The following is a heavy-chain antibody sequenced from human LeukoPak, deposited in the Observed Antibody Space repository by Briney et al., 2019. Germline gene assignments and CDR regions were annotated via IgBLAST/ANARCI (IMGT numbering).Heavy chain of an antibody. V-gene: IGHV1-18*01. CDR3: GRGQAGGLVDY. Sequence: ASVKVSCKASGYTFTSYGISWVRQAPGQGLEWMGWTSAYNGNTNYAQKLQGRVTMTTDTSTSTAYMELRSLRSDDTAMYYCGRGQAGGLVDYWDQGTLVTVSS. CDR1: GYTFTSYG. D-gene: IGHD6-25*01. CDR2: TSAYNGNT. J-gene: IGHJ4*02.